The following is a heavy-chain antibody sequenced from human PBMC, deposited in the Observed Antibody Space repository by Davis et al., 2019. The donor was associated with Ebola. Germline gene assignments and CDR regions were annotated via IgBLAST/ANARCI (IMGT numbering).Heavy chain of an antibody. Sequence: SETLSLTCAVSGGSFSGYYWSWIRQPPGKGLEWIGEINHSGSTNYNPSLKSRVTISVDTSKNQFSLKLSSVTAADTAVYYCARDAPPAWNYYYGMDVWGQGTTVTVSS. CDR2: INHSGST. CDR3: ARDAPPAWNYYYGMDV. J-gene: IGHJ6*02. D-gene: IGHD2-2*01. V-gene: IGHV4-34*01. CDR1: GGSFSGYY.